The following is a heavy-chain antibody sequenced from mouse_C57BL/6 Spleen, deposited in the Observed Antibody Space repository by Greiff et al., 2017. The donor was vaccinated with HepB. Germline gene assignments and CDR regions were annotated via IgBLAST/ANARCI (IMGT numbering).Heavy chain of an antibody. CDR1: GYSFTSYY. Sequence: QVQLQQSGPELVKPGASVKISCKASGYSFTSYYIHWVKQRPGQGLEWIGWIHPGSGNTKYHEKFKGKATLTADTSSSPAYMQLSSLTSEDSAVYYCAREKTDYFDYWGQGTTLTVSS. CDR2: IHPGSGNT. J-gene: IGHJ2*01. V-gene: IGHV1-66*01. CDR3: AREKTDYFDY.